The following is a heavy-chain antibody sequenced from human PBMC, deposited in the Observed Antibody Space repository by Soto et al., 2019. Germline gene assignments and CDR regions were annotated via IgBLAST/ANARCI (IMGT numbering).Heavy chain of an antibody. CDR1: GGSISSYD. J-gene: IGHJ4*02. Sequence: SETLSLTCTVSGGSISSYDWSWIRQPPGKGLEWIGYIYYSGSTNYNPSLKSRVTISVDTSKNQFSLKLSSVTAADTAVYYCARADRSSSSWYYFDPWGQGTLVTVSS. D-gene: IGHD6-13*01. CDR2: IYYSGST. V-gene: IGHV4-59*01. CDR3: ARADRSSSSWYYFDP.